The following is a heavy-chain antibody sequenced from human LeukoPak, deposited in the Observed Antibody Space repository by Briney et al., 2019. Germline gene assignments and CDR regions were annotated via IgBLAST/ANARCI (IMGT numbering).Heavy chain of an antibody. CDR1: GCSISRYY. D-gene: IGHD3-3*01. CDR2: IYYSGST. V-gene: IGHV4-59*08. CDR3: ARLNYDFWSGYAYYYYGMDV. J-gene: IGHJ6*02. Sequence: SETLSLTCTVSGCSISRYYWSCIQQPPGKGLEWIGYIYYSGSTNYNPSLKSRVTISVDTSKNQSSLKLSFVTAADTAVYYCARLNYDFWSGYAYYYYGMDVWGQGTTVTVSS.